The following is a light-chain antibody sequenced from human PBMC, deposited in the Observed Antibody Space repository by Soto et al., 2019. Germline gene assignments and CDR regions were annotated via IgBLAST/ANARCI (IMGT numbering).Light chain of an antibody. CDR1: QSISIW. CDR2: DAS. J-gene: IGKJ5*01. V-gene: IGKV1-5*01. CDR3: QQYHTSSIT. Sequence: DIQMTQSPSTLSASVGDRVTITCRASQSISIWLAWYQQKPGKAPKLLIYDASSLESGVPSRFSGSGSGTEFTLTIDRLQPDDFATYYCQQYHTSSITFGQGTRLEIK.